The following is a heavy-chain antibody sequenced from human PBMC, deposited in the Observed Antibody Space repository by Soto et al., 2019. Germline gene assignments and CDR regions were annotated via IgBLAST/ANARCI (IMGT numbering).Heavy chain of an antibody. CDR1: GYSFTSYW. Sequence: GESLKISCKGSGYSFTSYWISWVRQMPGKGLEWMGRIDPSGSYTNYSPSFQGHVTISADKSISTAYLQWSSLKASDTAMYYCARDPYYYDSSGPNPDYYYYGMDVWGQGTTVTVSS. CDR3: ARDPYYYDSSGPNPDYYYYGMDV. CDR2: IDPSGSYT. V-gene: IGHV5-10-1*01. J-gene: IGHJ6*02. D-gene: IGHD3-22*01.